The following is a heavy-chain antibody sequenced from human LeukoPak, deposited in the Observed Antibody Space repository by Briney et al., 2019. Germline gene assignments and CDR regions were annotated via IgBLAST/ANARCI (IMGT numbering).Heavy chain of an antibody. CDR3: ARDSSEFRSLIPH. Sequence: SVRVSCKASGGTFSNYAISWVRQAPGQGLEWMGGITPLFGAAKYAQKFQGRVTITADESTSTAYMELSSLRSEDTAVYYCARDSSEFRSLIPHWGQGTLVTVSS. V-gene: IGHV1-69*13. CDR1: GGTFSNYA. D-gene: IGHD2-21*01. CDR2: ITPLFGAA. J-gene: IGHJ1*01.